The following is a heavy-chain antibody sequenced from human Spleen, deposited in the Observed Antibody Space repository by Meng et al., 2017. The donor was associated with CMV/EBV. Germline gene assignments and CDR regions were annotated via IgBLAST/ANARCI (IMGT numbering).Heavy chain of an antibody. CDR2: IYYSGST. D-gene: IGHD4/OR15-4a*01. J-gene: IGHJ4*02. Sequence: SETLSLTCNVSGGSSSSSSYYWGWIRQPPGKGLEWIGSIYYSGSTYYNPSLKSRVTISVDTSKNQFSLKLSSVTAADTAVYYCARVTEYGGNCFDSWGQGTLVTVSS. CDR3: ARVTEYGGNCFDS. CDR1: GGSSSSSSYY. V-gene: IGHV4-39*07.